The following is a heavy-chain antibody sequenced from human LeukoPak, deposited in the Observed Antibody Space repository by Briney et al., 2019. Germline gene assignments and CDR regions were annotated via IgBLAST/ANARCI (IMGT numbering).Heavy chain of an antibody. D-gene: IGHD3-22*01. V-gene: IGHV4-34*01. CDR1: GGSLSGSY. Sequence: SETLSLTCAVYGGSLSGSYWSWIRQPPGKGLEWIGEINHSGSANYNPSLKSRVTLSIDKSKNQFSLNLNSVTAADTAVYYCATSDYYDSSGYIWWGQGTLVTVSS. CDR2: INHSGSA. J-gene: IGHJ4*02. CDR3: ATSDYYDSSGYIW.